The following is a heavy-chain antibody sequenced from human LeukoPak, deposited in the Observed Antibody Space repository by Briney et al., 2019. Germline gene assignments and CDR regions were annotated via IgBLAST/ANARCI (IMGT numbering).Heavy chain of an antibody. CDR3: ARFGLKRRPDALDI. Sequence: PSQTLSLTCAVSGGSISSGGYSWSWIRQPPGKGLEWIGYIYHSGSTYYNPSLKSRVTISVDRSKNQFSLKLSSVTAADTAVYYCARFGLKRRPDALDIWGQGTMVTVSS. CDR2: IYHSGST. D-gene: IGHD3-10*01. V-gene: IGHV4-30-2*01. J-gene: IGHJ3*02. CDR1: GGSISSGGYS.